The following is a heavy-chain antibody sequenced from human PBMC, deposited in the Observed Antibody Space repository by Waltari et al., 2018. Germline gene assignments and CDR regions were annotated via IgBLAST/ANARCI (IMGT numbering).Heavy chain of an antibody. J-gene: IGHJ2*01. CDR1: GFTFSSYA. V-gene: IGHV3-23*03. D-gene: IGHD3-3*01. CDR3: AKDQTIFGVVTSFDL. CDR2: IYSGGST. Sequence: EVQLLESGGGLVQPGGSLRLSCAASGFTFSSYAMSWVRQAPGKGLEWVSVIYSGGSTDYADSVKGRFTISRDNSKNTLYLQMNSLRAEDTAVYYCAKDQTIFGVVTSFDLWGRGTLVTVSS.